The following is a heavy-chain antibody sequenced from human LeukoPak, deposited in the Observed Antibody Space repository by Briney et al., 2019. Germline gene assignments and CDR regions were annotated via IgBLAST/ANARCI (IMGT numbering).Heavy chain of an antibody. J-gene: IGHJ6*02. CDR3: AKAVGSYYGMDV. V-gene: IGHV3-9*01. CDR2: IDWNSGSI. CDR1: GFTFDDYA. Sequence: PGRSLRLSCAASGFTFDDYAMHWVRQAPGKGLEWVSGIDWNSGSIGYADSVEGRFTISRDNAKDSLYLQMNSLRAEDTALYYCAKAVGSYYGMDVWGQGTTVTVSS.